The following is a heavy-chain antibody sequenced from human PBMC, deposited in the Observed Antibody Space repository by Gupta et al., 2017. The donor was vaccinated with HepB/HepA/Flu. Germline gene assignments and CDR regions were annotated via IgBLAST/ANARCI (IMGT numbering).Heavy chain of an antibody. D-gene: IGHD3-3*02. CDR1: GLIASSTS. V-gene: IGHV3-66*01. J-gene: IGHJ4*02. CDR3: ARRSAVYNVAFFADY. Sequence: DVQWVDSVGGLVQLGRSLRLSCAASGLIASSTSMTRIRQTPGKGLEWVSVIYSDGNTFYADSVKGRFTISRDNVKNTLYLQMNSLRVEDTAVYYCARRSAVYNVAFFADYWGQGTLVTVAS. CDR2: IYSDGNT.